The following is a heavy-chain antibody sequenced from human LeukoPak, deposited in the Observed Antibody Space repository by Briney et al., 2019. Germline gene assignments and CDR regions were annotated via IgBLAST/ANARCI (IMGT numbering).Heavy chain of an antibody. V-gene: IGHV4-61*02. Sequence: SETLSLTCTVSGGSISSGSYHWSWIRQPAGKGLEWIGRIYSSGNTDYNPSLKSRVTMSVDTSMNQFSLKLSSVTAADTAVYYCARDKEYCGGDCSYWYFDLWGRGTVVTVSS. J-gene: IGHJ2*01. CDR2: IYSSGNT. CDR3: ARDKEYCGGDCSYWYFDL. CDR1: GGSISSGSYH. D-gene: IGHD2-21*02.